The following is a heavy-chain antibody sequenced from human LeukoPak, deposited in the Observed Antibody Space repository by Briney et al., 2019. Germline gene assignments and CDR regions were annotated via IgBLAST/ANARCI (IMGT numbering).Heavy chain of an antibody. CDR3: ARGLLYGGNSEIDY. CDR2: ISSSSSYI. Sequence: PGGSLRLSCAASGFTFSSYSMNWVRQAPGKGLEWVSSISSSSSYIYYADSVKGRFTTSRDNAKNSLYLQMNSLRADDTAVYYCARGLLYGGNSEIDYWGQGTLVTVSS. D-gene: IGHD4-23*01. J-gene: IGHJ4*02. V-gene: IGHV3-21*01. CDR1: GFTFSSYS.